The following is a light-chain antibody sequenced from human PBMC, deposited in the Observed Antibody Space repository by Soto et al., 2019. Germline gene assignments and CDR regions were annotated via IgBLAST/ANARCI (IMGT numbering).Light chain of an antibody. CDR1: QSVLYSSNNKNY. J-gene: IGKJ3*01. Sequence: DIVMTQSPDSLAVSLGERATINCKSSQSVLYSSNNKNYLAWYQQKPGQPPKLLIYWASTRESGVPDRFSGSGSATDFTLTISSLQAEDVAVSYCQQYYSTPRSTFGPGTKVDIK. CDR3: QQYYSTPRST. V-gene: IGKV4-1*01. CDR2: WAS.